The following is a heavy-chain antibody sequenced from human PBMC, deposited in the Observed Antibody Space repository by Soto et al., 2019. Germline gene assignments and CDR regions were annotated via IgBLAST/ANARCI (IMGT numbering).Heavy chain of an antibody. Sequence: SETLSLTCTVSGGSISSSSYYWGWIRQPPGKGLEWIGSIYYIGSTYYNPSLKSRVTISVDTSKNQFSLKLSSVTAADTAVYYCASVGVTQNYYYYYMDVWGKGTTVTVSS. CDR3: ASVGVTQNYYYYYMDV. CDR2: IYYIGST. D-gene: IGHD2-21*02. J-gene: IGHJ6*03. CDR1: GGSISSSSYY. V-gene: IGHV4-39*01.